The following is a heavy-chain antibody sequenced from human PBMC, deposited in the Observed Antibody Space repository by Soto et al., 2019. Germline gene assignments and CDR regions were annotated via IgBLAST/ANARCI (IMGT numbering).Heavy chain of an antibody. CDR1: GFTFSNHG. D-gene: IGHD5-12*01. CDR3: ARESNSGRRDRIDY. Sequence: QVKLVESGGGVVQPGRSLRLSCAASGFTFSNHGMHWVRQAPGKGLEWVTVIWYDGTNRFYADSVKGRFTISRDISENTVFLQMNSLRAEDTAVYYCARESNSGRRDRIDYWGQGTLVTVSS. V-gene: IGHV3-33*08. CDR2: IWYDGTNR. J-gene: IGHJ4*02.